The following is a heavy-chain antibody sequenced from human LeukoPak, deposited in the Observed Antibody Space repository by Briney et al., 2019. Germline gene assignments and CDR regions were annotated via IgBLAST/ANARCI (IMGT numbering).Heavy chain of an antibody. D-gene: IGHD3-16*01. CDR1: GGSLTNYY. CDR2: IHSDGTT. V-gene: IGHV4-4*09. CDR3: ARLNFRGGEALHFDS. J-gene: IGHJ4*02. Sequence: SETLSLTCSVSGGSLTNYYWGWIRQPPGRGLEFIGYIHSDGTTNYDSSLQSRVAISLDTSKIQFSLRLYSVTAADTALYFCARLNFRGGEALHFDSWGQGTLVTVSS.